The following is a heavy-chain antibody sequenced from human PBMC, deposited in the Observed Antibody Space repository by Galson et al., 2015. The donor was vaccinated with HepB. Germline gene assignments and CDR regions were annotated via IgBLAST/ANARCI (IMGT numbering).Heavy chain of an antibody. J-gene: IGHJ5*02. CDR3: ARASALANYYDSSVKASGFDP. Sequence: QSGAEVKKPGESLRISCKGSGYSFTSYWISWVRQMPGKGLEWMGRIDPSDSYTNYSPSFQGHVTISADKSISTAYLQWSSLKASDTAMYYCARASALANYYDSSVKASGFDPWGQGTLVTVSS. V-gene: IGHV5-10-1*01. D-gene: IGHD3-22*01. CDR2: IDPSDSYT. CDR1: GYSFTSYW.